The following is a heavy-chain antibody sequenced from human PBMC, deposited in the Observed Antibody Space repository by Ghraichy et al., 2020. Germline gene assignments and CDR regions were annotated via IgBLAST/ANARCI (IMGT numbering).Heavy chain of an antibody. CDR3: ARDWVYAFDY. Sequence: GGSLRLSCAASGFSFSSYTMDWVRQAPGKGLEWVSFVSTSGNTKYYADSVKGRFTMSRDNAKNSVHLQMNSLRDEDTAVYYCARDWVYAFDYWGQGILVTVSS. D-gene: IGHD2-8*01. CDR2: VSTSGNTK. CDR1: GFSFSSYT. V-gene: IGHV3-48*02. J-gene: IGHJ4*02.